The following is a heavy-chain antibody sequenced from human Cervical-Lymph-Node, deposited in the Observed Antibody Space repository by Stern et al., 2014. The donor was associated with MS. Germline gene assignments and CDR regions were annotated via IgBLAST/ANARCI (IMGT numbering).Heavy chain of an antibody. CDR1: GFTFSSYG. D-gene: IGHD2-15*01. V-gene: IGHV3-30*03. Sequence: VQLVESGGGVVQPGRSLRLSCAASGFTFSSYGMHWVRQAPGKGLEWVAVISYDGSNKYYADSVKVRFTISRDNSKNTLYLQMNSLRAEDTAVYYCARRLGYCSGGSCRHYYYGMDVWGQGTTVTVSS. CDR3: ARRLGYCSGGSCRHYYYGMDV. CDR2: ISYDGSNK. J-gene: IGHJ6*02.